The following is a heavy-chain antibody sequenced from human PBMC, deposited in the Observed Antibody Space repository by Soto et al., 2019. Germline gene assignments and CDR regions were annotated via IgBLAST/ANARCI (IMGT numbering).Heavy chain of an antibody. D-gene: IGHD6-13*01. V-gene: IGHV1-69*02. CDR2: IIPVLGVE. CDR3: AKAGHPGSDTPSYYGMDV. J-gene: IGHJ6*02. Sequence: QVQLVQSGAEVKKPGSSVKVSCKVSGGSFDSYIVTWVRQAPGQGLEWIGRIIPVLGVEYYAPMFQGRVAITADKXKXTXXMELRSLRSEDTAVYYCAKAGHPGSDTPSYYGMDVWGLGTTVTVS. CDR1: GGSFDSYI.